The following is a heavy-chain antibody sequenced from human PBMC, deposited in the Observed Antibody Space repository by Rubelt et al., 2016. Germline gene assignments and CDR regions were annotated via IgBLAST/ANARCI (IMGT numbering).Heavy chain of an antibody. J-gene: IGHJ4*02. Sequence: QLQLQESGPGLVKPSETLSLTCTVSGGSISSSSYYWGWIRQPPGKGLEWIGSISYSGSTYYNPSLKSRVTLFVDTSKNQFSWRLNSMTAADTAVYYCARLGKWSAGGVDYWGQGTLVTVSS. V-gene: IGHV4-39*01. D-gene: IGHD3-16*01. CDR2: ISYSGST. CDR3: ARLGKWSAGGVDY. CDR1: GGSISSSSYY.